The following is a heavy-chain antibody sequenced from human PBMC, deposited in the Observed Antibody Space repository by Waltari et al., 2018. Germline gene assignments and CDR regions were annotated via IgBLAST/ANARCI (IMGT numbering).Heavy chain of an antibody. J-gene: IGHJ3*02. CDR3: ATTRGSWYGVHDAFDI. V-gene: IGHV1-69*02. Sequence: QVQLVQSGAEVKKPGSSVKVSCKASGGTFSSYTISWVRQAPGQGLEWMGRIIPSLGIANYAQKFQGRVTITADKSTSTAYMELSSLRSEDTAVYYCATTRGSWYGVHDAFDIWGQGTMVTVSS. D-gene: IGHD6-13*01. CDR1: GGTFSSYT. CDR2: IIPSLGIA.